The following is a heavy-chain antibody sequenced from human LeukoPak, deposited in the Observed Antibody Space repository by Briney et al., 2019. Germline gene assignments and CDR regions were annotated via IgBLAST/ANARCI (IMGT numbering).Heavy chain of an antibody. CDR3: ARAPRNYYDSSGTYDY. V-gene: IGHV1-69*13. J-gene: IGHJ4*02. D-gene: IGHD3-22*01. Sequence: SVKVSCKASGGTFSSYAISWVRQAPGQGLEWMGGIIPIFGTANYAQKFQGRVTITADESTSTAYMELSSLRSEDTAVYYCARAPRNYYDSSGTYDYWGQGTLVTVSS. CDR1: GGTFSSYA. CDR2: IIPIFGTA.